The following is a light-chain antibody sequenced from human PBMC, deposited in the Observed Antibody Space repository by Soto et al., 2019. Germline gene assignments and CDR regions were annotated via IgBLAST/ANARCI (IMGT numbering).Light chain of an antibody. Sequence: QSVLTQTPSVSGTPGQRVNISCSGSSSNIGRNYVYWYHQFPGTAPKLLIYRDNERPSGVPDRFSGSKSRTSASLAISGLRSGDEADYHCATWDDSLGGPVFGGGTKLTVL. CDR1: SSNIGRNY. CDR3: ATWDDSLGGPV. J-gene: IGLJ2*01. V-gene: IGLV1-47*01. CDR2: RDN.